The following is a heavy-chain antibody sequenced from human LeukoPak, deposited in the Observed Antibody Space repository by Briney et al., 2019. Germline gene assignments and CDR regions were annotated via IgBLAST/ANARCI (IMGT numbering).Heavy chain of an antibody. Sequence: GGSLRLSCTASGFTVSSNYVSWVRQAPGKGLEWGSVIYSGGSTYYADSVKGRFTISRDNSKNTLYLQMNSLRAEDTAMYYCAREGMDTSLYYWGQGTLVTVSS. D-gene: IGHD5-24*01. CDR1: GFTVSSNY. CDR2: IYSGGST. J-gene: IGHJ4*02. V-gene: IGHV3-66*01. CDR3: AREGMDTSLYY.